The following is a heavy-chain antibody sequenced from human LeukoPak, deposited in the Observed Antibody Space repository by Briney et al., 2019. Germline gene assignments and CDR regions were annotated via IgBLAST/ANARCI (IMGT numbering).Heavy chain of an antibody. CDR3: ARDLSSGWHYFDY. CDR1: GFTFSSYA. CDR2: ISTNGGST. Sequence: GGSLRLSCAASGFTFSSYAMHWVRQAPGKGLEYVSAISTNGGSTYYANSVKGRFTISRDNSKNTLYLQMGSLRAEDMAVYYCARDLSSGWHYFDYWGQGTLVTVSS. J-gene: IGHJ4*02. D-gene: IGHD6-19*01. V-gene: IGHV3-64*01.